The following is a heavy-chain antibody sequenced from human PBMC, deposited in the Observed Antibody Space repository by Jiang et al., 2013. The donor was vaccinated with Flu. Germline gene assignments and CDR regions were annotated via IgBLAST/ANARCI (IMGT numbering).Heavy chain of an antibody. V-gene: IGHV4-34*01. CDR3: ARRDSSSSEYYFDY. D-gene: IGHD6-6*01. Sequence: SLTCAVYGGSFSGYYWSWIRQPPGKGLEWIGEINHSGSTNYNPSLKSRVTISVDTSKNQFSLKLSSVTAADTAVYYCARRDSSSSEYYFDYWGQGTLVTVSS. CDR1: GGSFSGYY. CDR2: INHSGST. J-gene: IGHJ4*02.